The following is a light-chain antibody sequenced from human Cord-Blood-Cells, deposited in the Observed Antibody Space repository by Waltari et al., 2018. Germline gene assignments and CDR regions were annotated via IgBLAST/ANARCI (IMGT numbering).Light chain of an antibody. Sequence: QAVLTQPASLSASPGASASLTCTLRSGINVGTYRIYWYQQKPGSPPQYLRRYKSDSDKQQGSGVPSRFSGSKDASANAWILLISGLQSEDEADYYCMIWHSSAVVFGGGTKLTVL. J-gene: IGLJ2*01. CDR2: YKSDSDK. CDR3: MIWHSSAVV. CDR1: SGINVGTYR. V-gene: IGLV5-45*01.